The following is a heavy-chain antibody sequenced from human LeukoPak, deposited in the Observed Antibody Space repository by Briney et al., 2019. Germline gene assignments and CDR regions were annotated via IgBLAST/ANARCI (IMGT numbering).Heavy chain of an antibody. D-gene: IGHD4-17*01. CDR3: AKGYDLLRYYFDY. CDR1: GFTLSSYA. V-gene: IGHV3-30*02. CDR2: IRYDGSNK. J-gene: IGHJ4*02. Sequence: GGSLRLSCAASGFTLSSYAMSWVRQAPGKGLEWVAFIRYDGSNKYYADSVKGRFTISRDNSKNTLYLQMNSLRAEDTAVYYCAKGYDLLRYYFDYWGQGTLVTVSS.